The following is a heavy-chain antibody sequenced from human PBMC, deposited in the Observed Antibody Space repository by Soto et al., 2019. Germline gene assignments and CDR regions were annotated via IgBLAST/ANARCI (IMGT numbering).Heavy chain of an antibody. J-gene: IGHJ4*02. D-gene: IGHD3-16*02. CDR3: ARGTVFGGVIPPQL. Sequence: TLSLTCTVSGGSISSGGYYWSWIRQHPGKGLEWIGYIYYSGSTYYNPSLKSRVTISVDTSKNQFSLKLSSVTAADTAVYYCARGTVFGGVIPPQLWGQGTLVTVSS. CDR2: IYYSGST. V-gene: IGHV4-31*03. CDR1: GGSISSGGYY.